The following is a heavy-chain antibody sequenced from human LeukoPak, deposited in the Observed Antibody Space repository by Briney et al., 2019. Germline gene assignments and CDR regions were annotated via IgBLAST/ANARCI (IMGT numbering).Heavy chain of an antibody. CDR2: ISGSGGST. CDR3: AKGYYASGSYGWFDP. CDR1: GFTFSSYA. Sequence: GGSLRLSCAASGFTFSSYAMSWVRQAPGKGLEWVSAISGSGGSTYYADSVKGRFTISRDKSKNTLYLQMNSLRAEDTAVYYCAKGYYASGSYGWFDPWGQGTLVTVSS. V-gene: IGHV3-23*01. D-gene: IGHD3-10*01. J-gene: IGHJ5*02.